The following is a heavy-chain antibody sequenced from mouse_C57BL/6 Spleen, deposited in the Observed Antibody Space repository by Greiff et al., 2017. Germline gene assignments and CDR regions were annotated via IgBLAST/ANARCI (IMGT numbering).Heavy chain of an antibody. J-gene: IGHJ4*01. V-gene: IGHV2-2*01. CDR3: AKEDYGSTLYAMDY. CDR2: IWSGGST. CDR1: GFSLTSYG. D-gene: IGHD1-1*01. Sequence: VKLVESGPGLVQPSQSLSITCTVSGFSLTSYGVHWVRQSPGKGLEWLGVIWSGGSTDYNAAFISRLSISKDNSKSQVFFKMNSLQADDTAIYYCAKEDYGSTLYAMDYWGQGTSVTVSS.